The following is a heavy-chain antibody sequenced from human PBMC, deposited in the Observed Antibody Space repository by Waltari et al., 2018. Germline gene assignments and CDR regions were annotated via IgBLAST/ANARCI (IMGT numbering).Heavy chain of an antibody. D-gene: IGHD2-21*01. CDR2: IYYSGST. J-gene: IGHJ4*02. CDR3: ARGRAYCGGDCYVFDY. CDR1: GGSIRSGDYY. V-gene: IGHV4-30-4*08. Sequence: QVQLQESGPGLVKPSQSLSLTCTVSGGSIRSGDYYWSWIRQPPGKGLEWIGYIYYSGSTYYNPSLKSRLTISVDTSKNQFSLKLSSVTAADTAVYYCARGRAYCGGDCYVFDYWGQGTLVTVSS.